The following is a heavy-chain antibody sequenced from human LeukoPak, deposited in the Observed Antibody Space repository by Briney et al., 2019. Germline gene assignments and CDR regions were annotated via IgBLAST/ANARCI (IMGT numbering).Heavy chain of an antibody. Sequence: PSETLSLTCAVYGGSFSGYYWSWIRQPPGKGLEWIGEINHSGSTNYNPSLKSRVTISVDTSKNQFSLKLSSVTAADTAVYYCARWVYDSLTLDYWGQGTLVTVSS. CDR2: INHSGST. CDR3: ARWVYDSLTLDY. J-gene: IGHJ4*02. CDR1: GGSFSGYY. D-gene: IGHD3-3*01. V-gene: IGHV4-34*01.